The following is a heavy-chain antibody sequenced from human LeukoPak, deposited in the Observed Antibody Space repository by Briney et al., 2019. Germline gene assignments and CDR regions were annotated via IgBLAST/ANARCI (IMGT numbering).Heavy chain of an antibody. D-gene: IGHD2-2*01. Sequence: SETLSLTCTVSGGSISSYYWSWIRQPPGKGLEWIGYIYYSGSTNYNPSLKSRVTMSVDTSKNQFSLKLSSVTAADTAVYYCANTVVVPDYYYMDVWGKGTTVTVSS. CDR3: ANTVVVPDYYYMDV. CDR2: IYYSGST. J-gene: IGHJ6*03. CDR1: GGSISSYY. V-gene: IGHV4-59*01.